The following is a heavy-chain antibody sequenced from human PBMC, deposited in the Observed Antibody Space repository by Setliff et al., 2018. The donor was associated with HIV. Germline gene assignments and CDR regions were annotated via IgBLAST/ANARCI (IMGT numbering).Heavy chain of an antibody. Sequence: GGSLRLSCAASGFTFSTYAMSWVRQAPGKGLEWVSVISGSGTTTYYADSVKGRFTISRDNSKNTVYLQMDSLRVEDTALYYCAKDRSVRGYNYHYLDVWGKGTTVTVSS. J-gene: IGHJ6*03. CDR1: GFTFSTYA. V-gene: IGHV3-23*01. CDR3: AKDRSVRGYNYHYLDV. CDR2: ISGSGTTT. D-gene: IGHD2-15*01.